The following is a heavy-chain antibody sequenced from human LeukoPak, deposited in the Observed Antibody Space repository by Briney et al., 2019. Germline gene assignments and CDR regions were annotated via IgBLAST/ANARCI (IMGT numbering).Heavy chain of an antibody. J-gene: IGHJ4*02. CDR3: ARGVGTYYYGSGSYCNFDY. V-gene: IGHV1-2*06. CDR1: GYSFSGYF. D-gene: IGHD3-10*01. CDR2: INPNNRDT. Sequence: ASVKVSCKASGYSFSGYFIHWVRQAPGQGLECMGRINPNNRDTIYAQKFQSRVTMTRDTSISTAYMELSRLRSDDTAVYYCARGVGTYYYGSGSYCNFDYWGQGTLVTVSS.